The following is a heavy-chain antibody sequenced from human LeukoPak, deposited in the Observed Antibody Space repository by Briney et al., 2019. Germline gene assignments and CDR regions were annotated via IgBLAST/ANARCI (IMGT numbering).Heavy chain of an antibody. CDR3: ARDPTSIAVAGDY. V-gene: IGHV3-53*01. Sequence: GGSLRLSCAASGFTVSSNYMSWVRQAPGKGLEWVSTLYSGGSTYYADSVKGRFTISRDNSKNTLYLQMNSLRAEDTAVYYCARDPTSIAVAGDYWGQGTLVTVSS. CDR2: LYSGGST. D-gene: IGHD6-19*01. CDR1: GFTVSSNY. J-gene: IGHJ4*02.